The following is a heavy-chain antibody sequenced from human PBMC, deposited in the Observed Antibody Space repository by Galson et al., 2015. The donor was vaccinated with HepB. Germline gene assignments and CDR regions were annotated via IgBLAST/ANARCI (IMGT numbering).Heavy chain of an antibody. CDR3: ARGGLAAIGGPTFDS. CDR1: GYTFSTYG. J-gene: IGHJ4*02. CDR2: INIYTGST. Sequence: SVKVSCKASGYTFSTYGIYWMRQAPGQGLEWMGRINIYTGSTNYAQKFQDRVTMTADTSTSTAYLELASLDFEDTGVYFCARGGLAAIGGPTFDSWGQGTLVTVSS. V-gene: IGHV1-18*01. D-gene: IGHD5-24*01.